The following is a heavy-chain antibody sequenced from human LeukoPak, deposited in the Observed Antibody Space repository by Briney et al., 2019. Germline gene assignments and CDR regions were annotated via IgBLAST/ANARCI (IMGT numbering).Heavy chain of an antibody. J-gene: IGHJ6*03. CDR2: IYYSGST. Sequence: SETLSLTCTVSGGSIRSYYWSWIRQPPGKGLEWIGYIYYSGSTNYNPSLKSRVTISVDTSKNQFSLKLSSVTAADTAVYYCARVGLTYYYYYMDVWGKGTTVTISS. V-gene: IGHV4-59*01. CDR1: GGSIRSYY. CDR3: ARVGLTYYYYYMDV. D-gene: IGHD3-16*01.